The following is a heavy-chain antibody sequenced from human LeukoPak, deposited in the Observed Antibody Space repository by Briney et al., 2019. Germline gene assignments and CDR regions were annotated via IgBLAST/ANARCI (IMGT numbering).Heavy chain of an antibody. D-gene: IGHD5-18*01. V-gene: IGHV3-11*01. J-gene: IGHJ3*02. CDR2: ISSSGSTI. CDR3: ARDRGYSYGDAFDI. CDR1: GFTFSDYY. Sequence: PGGSLRLSCAASGFTFSDYYMSWIRQAPGKELEWVSYISSSGSTIYYADSVKGRFTISRDNAKNSLYLQMNSLRAEDTAVFYCARDRGYSYGDAFDIWGQGTMVTVSS.